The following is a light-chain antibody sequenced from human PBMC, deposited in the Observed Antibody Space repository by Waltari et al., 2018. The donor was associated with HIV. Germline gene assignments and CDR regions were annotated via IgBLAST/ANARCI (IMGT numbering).Light chain of an antibody. Sequence: EIVLTQSPGTLSLSPGERATLSCRASQSVSSGYLAGYQQKPGQAPRLLIYGASSRATGIPDRFSGSGSGTDFTLTISRLEPEEFAVYYCQQYGISPLTFGGGTKVEIK. CDR2: GAS. V-gene: IGKV3-20*01. J-gene: IGKJ4*01. CDR3: QQYGISPLT. CDR1: QSVSSGY.